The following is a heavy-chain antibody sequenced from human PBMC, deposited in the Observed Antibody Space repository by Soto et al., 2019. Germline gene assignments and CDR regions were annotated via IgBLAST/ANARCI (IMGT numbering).Heavy chain of an antibody. CDR2: ISSGSSVI. J-gene: IGHJ3*02. CDR3: ARGGRGYTKDDTFDI. D-gene: IGHD2-2*02. CDR1: DSTFRSYS. Sequence: EVQLVESGGGLVKPGESLRLSCVASDSTFRSYSMNWVRQAPGRGLEWVSIISSGSSVIFYAHSMKGRFTISRDNAKNSLYLQMNSLRAEDTAVYYCARGGRGYTKDDTFDIWGQGTMVTVSS. V-gene: IGHV3-21*01.